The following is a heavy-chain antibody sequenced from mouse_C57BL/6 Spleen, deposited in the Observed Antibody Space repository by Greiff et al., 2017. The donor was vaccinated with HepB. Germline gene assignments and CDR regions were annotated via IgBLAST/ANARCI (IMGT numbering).Heavy chain of an antibody. V-gene: IGHV1-42*01. D-gene: IGHD2-13*01. J-gene: IGHJ2*01. CDR2: INPSTGGT. Sequence: VQLKQSGPELVKPGASVKISCKASGYSFTGYYMNWVKQSPEKSLEWIGEINPSTGGTTYNQKFKAKATLTVDKSSSTAYMQLKSLTSEDSAVYYCARGGLVDYWGQGTTLTVSS. CDR3: ARGGLVDY. CDR1: GYSFTGYY.